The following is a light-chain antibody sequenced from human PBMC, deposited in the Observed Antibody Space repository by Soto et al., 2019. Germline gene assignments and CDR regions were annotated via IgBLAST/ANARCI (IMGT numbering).Light chain of an antibody. CDR1: QSTTAW. J-gene: IGKJ2*03. CDR3: QQYNPYSYS. CDR2: KTS. Sequence: DIQMTQSPSTLSASIGDRVTITCRASQSTTAWLAWYQQKPGKAPKLLIYKTSSLESGVPSRFSGSGSGTEFTLTISSLQPDDFATYYCQQYNPYSYSFGQGTELEIK. V-gene: IGKV1-5*03.